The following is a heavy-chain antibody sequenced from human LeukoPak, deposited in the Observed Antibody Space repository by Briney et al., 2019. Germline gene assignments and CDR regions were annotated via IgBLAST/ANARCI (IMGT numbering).Heavy chain of an antibody. V-gene: IGHV3-30*19. CDR3: ARARGDSSPASRYFDY. D-gene: IGHD5-18*01. Sequence: GGSQRLSCAASGSTFSSYVMHWVRQAPGKGLEWVALIAYDGGEKYYADSVKGRFTISRDNSKNTLYLQMNSLRAEDTAMFYCARARGDSSPASRYFDYWGQGALVTVSS. CDR1: GSTFSSYV. J-gene: IGHJ4*02. CDR2: IAYDGGEK.